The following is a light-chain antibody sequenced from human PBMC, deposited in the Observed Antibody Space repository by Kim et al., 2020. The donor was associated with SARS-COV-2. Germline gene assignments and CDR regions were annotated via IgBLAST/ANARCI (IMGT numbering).Light chain of an antibody. CDR3: QQYDILSA. Sequence: SASVGDGVTITCQASQDISYYLNWCQQKPGKAPNLLIYDARNLETVVPSRFSGSGSGTDFTFTISSLQPEDIATYYCQQYDILSAFGGGTKVDIK. V-gene: IGKV1-33*01. CDR2: DAR. J-gene: IGKJ4*01. CDR1: QDISYY.